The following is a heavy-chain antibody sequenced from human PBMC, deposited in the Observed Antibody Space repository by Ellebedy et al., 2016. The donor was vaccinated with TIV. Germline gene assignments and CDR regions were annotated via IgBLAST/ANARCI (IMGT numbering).Heavy chain of an antibody. Sequence: ASVKVSCKASGYTFRSYGMSWVRQAPGQGLEWMGWISAYTGNTDYPQKFQGRVTMTKDTSTSTAYMELRSLRSDDTAVYYCARVMVQGMVATYVWFDYWGQGTLVTVSS. CDR1: GYTFRSYG. J-gene: IGHJ4*02. D-gene: IGHD5-12*01. V-gene: IGHV1-18*01. CDR2: ISAYTGNT. CDR3: ARVMVQGMVATYVWFDY.